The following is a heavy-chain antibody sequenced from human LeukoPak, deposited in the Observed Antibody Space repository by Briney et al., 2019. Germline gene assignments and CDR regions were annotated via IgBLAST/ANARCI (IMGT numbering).Heavy chain of an antibody. Sequence: PSETLSLTCTVSGGSLSSSSYYWSWIRQPPGKGLEWIGSIYHSGSTYYNPSLKGRVTISVDTSKNQFSLKLSSVTPEDTAVYYCAREAEITRFDYWGQGTLVTVSS. J-gene: IGHJ4*02. CDR1: GGSLSSSSYY. V-gene: IGHV4-39*07. D-gene: IGHD5-24*01. CDR2: IYHSGST. CDR3: AREAEITRFDY.